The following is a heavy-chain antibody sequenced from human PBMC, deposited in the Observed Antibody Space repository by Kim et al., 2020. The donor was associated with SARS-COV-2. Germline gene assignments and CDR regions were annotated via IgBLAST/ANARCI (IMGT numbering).Heavy chain of an antibody. CDR2: ISCDGRYK. J-gene: IGHJ6*01. CDR1: GLSFDNSA. CDR3: ARCNDPEAVSRSDYYNG. V-gene: IGHV3-30-3*01. Sequence: GGSLRLSCGASGLSFDNSAMNWVRQAPGKGLEWVSVISCDGRYKDYADSVRFRFTISKYNSTNTLYLQMISLRVADPAVCYCARCNDPEAVSRSDYYNG. D-gene: IGHD4-17*01.